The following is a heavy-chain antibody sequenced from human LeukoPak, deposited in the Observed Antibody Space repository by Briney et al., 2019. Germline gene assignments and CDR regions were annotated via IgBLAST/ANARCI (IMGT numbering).Heavy chain of an antibody. CDR1: DYSISSTYC. J-gene: IGHJ4*02. CDR2: ICLSGNT. Sequence: SETLSLTCTVSDYSISSTYCWGWIRQPPGKGLEWIANICLSGNTYYNPSLKSRVTISIDTSKNQFSLKLNSVGAADTAVYYCARGGSSAWYALGYWGQGTLVTVSS. V-gene: IGHV4-38-2*02. D-gene: IGHD6-19*01. CDR3: ARGGSSAWYALGY.